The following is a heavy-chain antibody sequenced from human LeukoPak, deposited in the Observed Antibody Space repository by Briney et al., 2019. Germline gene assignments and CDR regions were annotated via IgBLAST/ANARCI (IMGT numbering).Heavy chain of an antibody. Sequence: PGGSLRLSCAASGLTFSSYGMHWVRQAPGKGLEWVAVISYDGSNKYYADSVKGRFTISRDNSKNTLYLQMNSLRAEDTAVYYCALMGAVTLSRMDVWGQGTTVTVSS. CDR2: ISYDGSNK. D-gene: IGHD4-17*01. CDR3: ALMGAVTLSRMDV. CDR1: GLTFSSYG. V-gene: IGHV3-30*03. J-gene: IGHJ6*02.